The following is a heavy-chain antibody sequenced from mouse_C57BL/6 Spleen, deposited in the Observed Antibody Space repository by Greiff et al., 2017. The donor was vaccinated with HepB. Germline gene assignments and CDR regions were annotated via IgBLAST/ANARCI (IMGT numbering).Heavy chain of an antibody. CDR2: ISYDGSN. Sequence: EVKLVESGPGLVKPSQSLSLTCSVTGYSITSGYYWNWIRQFPGNKLEWMGYISYDGSNNYNPSLKNRISITRDTSKNQFFLKLNSVTTEDTATYYCARIDDYDRYAMDYWGQGTSVTVSS. V-gene: IGHV3-6*01. D-gene: IGHD2-4*01. J-gene: IGHJ4*01. CDR3: ARIDDYDRYAMDY. CDR1: GYSITSGYY.